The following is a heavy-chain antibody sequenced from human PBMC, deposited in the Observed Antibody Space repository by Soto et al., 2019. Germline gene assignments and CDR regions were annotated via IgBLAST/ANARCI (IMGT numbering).Heavy chain of an antibody. V-gene: IGHV4-34*01. Sequence: QVQLQQWGAGLLKPSETLSLTCAVYGGSFSGYYWSWIRQPPGKGLEWIGEINHSGSTNYNPSLKSRDTISIDTSKNQFSLKLISVTAADTAVYYCARKRWSPRTLWFDPWGQGTLVTVSS. D-gene: IGHD2-15*01. J-gene: IGHJ5*02. CDR2: INHSGST. CDR3: ARKRWSPRTLWFDP. CDR1: GGSFSGYY.